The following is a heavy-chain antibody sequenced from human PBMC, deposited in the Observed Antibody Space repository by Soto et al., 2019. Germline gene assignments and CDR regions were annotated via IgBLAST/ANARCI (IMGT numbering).Heavy chain of an antibody. CDR3: ARHRGYDILAGYYPPAF. CDR1: GFTFSSFT. CDR2: ISNTRSST. D-gene: IGHD3-9*01. Sequence: EVQLVESGGGLVQPGGALRLSCAASGFTFSSFTMSWVRQAPGKGLEWVSSISNTRSSTYYADSVKGRFAVSRDNAKNSLFLQLNSLRAEDTAVYYCARHRGYDILAGYYPPAFWGQGTLVTVSS. V-gene: IGHV3-48*01. J-gene: IGHJ4*02.